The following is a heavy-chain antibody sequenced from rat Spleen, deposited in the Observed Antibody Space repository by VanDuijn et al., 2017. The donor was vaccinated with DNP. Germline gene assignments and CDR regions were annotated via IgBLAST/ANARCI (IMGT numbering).Heavy chain of an antibody. CDR3: VRITCSYVMDA. CDR2: INKDSSIK. Sequence: EVKLVESGGGLVQPGRSLKLSCAASGFNFIDYWMGWVRQAPGKGLEWIGEINKDSSIKNYNSSLKDKFTISRYNAQNTLYLQTSKLGSEDTAIYNCVRITCSYVMDAWGHGASVTVSS. J-gene: IGHJ4*01. CDR1: GFNFIDYW. V-gene: IGHV4-2*01. D-gene: IGHD1-1*01.